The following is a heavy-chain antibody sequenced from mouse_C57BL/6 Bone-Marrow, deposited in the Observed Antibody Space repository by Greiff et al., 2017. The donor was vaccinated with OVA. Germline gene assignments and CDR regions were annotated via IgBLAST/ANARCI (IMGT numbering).Heavy chain of an antibody. CDR1: GFNIKDDY. V-gene: IGHV14-4*01. J-gene: IGHJ1*03. Sequence: EVMLVESGAELVRPGASVKLSCTASGFNIKDDYMHWVKQRPEQGLEWIGWIDPENGDTEYASKFQGKATITADTSSNTAYLQLSSLTSEDTAVYYCTTTVAAYFDVWGTGTTVTVSS. D-gene: IGHD1-1*01. CDR2: IDPENGDT. CDR3: TTTVAAYFDV.